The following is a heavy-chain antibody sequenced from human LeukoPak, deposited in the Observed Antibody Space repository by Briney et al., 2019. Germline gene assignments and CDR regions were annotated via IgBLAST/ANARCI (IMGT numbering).Heavy chain of an antibody. J-gene: IGHJ4*02. V-gene: IGHV1-69*01. CDR3: ARSDCSSTGCYIADYYFDY. CDR1: GGTFSSYA. Sequence: SVEVSCKASGGTFSSYAISWVRQAPGQGLEWMGGIIPIFGTANYAQKFQGRVTITADESTSTAYMELSSLRSEDTAVYYCARSDCSSTGCYIADYYFDYWGQGTLVTVSS. D-gene: IGHD2-2*02. CDR2: IIPIFGTA.